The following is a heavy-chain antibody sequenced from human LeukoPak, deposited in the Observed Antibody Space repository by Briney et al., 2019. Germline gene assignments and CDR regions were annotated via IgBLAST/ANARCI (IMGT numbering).Heavy chain of an antibody. CDR1: GYTFTDYY. D-gene: IGHD3-3*01. Sequence: GASVKVSCKASGYTFTDYYIHWVRQAPGQGLEWMGGIIPIFGTANYAQKFQGRVTITADKSTSTAYMELSSLRSEDTAVYYCARVMSGYLLGYWGQGTLVTVSS. CDR3: ARVMSGYLLGY. J-gene: IGHJ4*02. CDR2: IIPIFGTA. V-gene: IGHV1-69*06.